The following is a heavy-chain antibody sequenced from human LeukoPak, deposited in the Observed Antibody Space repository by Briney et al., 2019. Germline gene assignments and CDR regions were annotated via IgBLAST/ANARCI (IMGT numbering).Heavy chain of an antibody. D-gene: IGHD3-22*01. Sequence: GGSLRLSCAASGFTFSNAWMSWVRQAPGKGLGWVGRIKSKTDGGTTDYAAPVKGRFTISRDDSKNTLYVQMNSLKNEDTAIYYCTTDRRYSSGWFEEDAFDIWGQGTMVTVSS. CDR1: GFTFSNAW. CDR3: TTDRRYSSGWFEEDAFDI. CDR2: IKSKTDGGTT. J-gene: IGHJ3*02. V-gene: IGHV3-15*01.